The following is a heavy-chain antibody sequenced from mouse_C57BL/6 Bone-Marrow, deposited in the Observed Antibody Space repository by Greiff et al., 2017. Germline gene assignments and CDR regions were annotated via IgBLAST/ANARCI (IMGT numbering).Heavy chain of an antibody. Sequence: QVQLQQSGAELVKPGASVKMSCKASGYTFTSYWITWVKQRPGQGLEWIGDIYPTSGRTNYTEKFKSKAILTVDTSSNTAYMQLSSLTSEDSAVYYGERPYNSNCWYFDVWGTGTTVTVTA. CDR2: IYPTSGRT. J-gene: IGHJ1*03. CDR3: ERPYNSNCWYFDV. V-gene: IGHV1-55*01. CDR1: GYTFTSYW. D-gene: IGHD2-5*01.